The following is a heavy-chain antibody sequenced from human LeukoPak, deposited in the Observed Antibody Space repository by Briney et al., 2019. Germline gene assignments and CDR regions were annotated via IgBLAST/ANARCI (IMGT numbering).Heavy chain of an antibody. Sequence: GGSLRLSCAASGFTFDDYAMHWVRQAPGKGLEWVSGISWNSGSIGYADSVKGRFTISRDNAKNSLYLQMNSLRAEDMALYYCARGRYDSSGYYYFDYWGQGTLVTVSS. V-gene: IGHV3-9*03. CDR2: ISWNSGSI. CDR3: ARGRYDSSGYYYFDY. CDR1: GFTFDDYA. D-gene: IGHD3-22*01. J-gene: IGHJ4*02.